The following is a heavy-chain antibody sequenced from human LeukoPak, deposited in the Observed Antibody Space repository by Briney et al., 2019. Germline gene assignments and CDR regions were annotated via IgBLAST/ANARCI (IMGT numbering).Heavy chain of an antibody. J-gene: IGHJ4*02. CDR3: AREWELLPWY. D-gene: IGHD3-10*01. V-gene: IGHV3-74*01. CDR1: GFTFSSYR. Sequence: GGSLRLSCAASGFTFSSYRMYCVRQAPGKGVVWVSRINSDGSSTTYADSVKGRFTISRDNAKNTLYPEMNSLRAEDTALYYCAREWELLPWYWGQGTLVTVS. CDR2: INSDGSST.